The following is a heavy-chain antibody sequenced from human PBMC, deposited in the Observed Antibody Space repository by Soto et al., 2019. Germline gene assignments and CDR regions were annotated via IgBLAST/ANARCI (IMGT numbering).Heavy chain of an antibody. Sequence: SETLSLTCAVYGGSFSGYYWGWIRQPPGKGLEWIGSIYHSGSTYYNPSLKSRVTISVDTSKSQFSLKLSSVTAADTAVYYCARDPQDYGSGIIYGMDVWGQGTTVTVS. CDR3: ARDPQDYGSGIIYGMDV. J-gene: IGHJ6*02. V-gene: IGHV4-34*01. D-gene: IGHD3-10*01. CDR1: GGSFSGYY. CDR2: IYHSGST.